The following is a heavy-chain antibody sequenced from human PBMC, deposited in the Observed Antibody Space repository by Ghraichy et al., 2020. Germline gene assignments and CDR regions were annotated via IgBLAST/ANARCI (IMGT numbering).Heavy chain of an antibody. CDR2: ISGSGGST. CDR3: AKPRWYSGTNNYFDY. CDR1: GFAFSSYG. Sequence: GGSLRLSCAASGFAFSSYGLNWVRQAPGKGLEWVSAISGSGGSTYYADSVKGRFTISRDNSKNTLYLQMNSLRAEDTAVYYCAKPRWYSGTNNYFDYWGQGTLVTVSS. D-gene: IGHD1-1*01. J-gene: IGHJ4*02. V-gene: IGHV3-23*01.